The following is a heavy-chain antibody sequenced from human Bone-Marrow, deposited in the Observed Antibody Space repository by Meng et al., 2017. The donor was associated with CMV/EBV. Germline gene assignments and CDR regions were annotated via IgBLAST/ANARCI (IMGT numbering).Heavy chain of an antibody. CDR3: AKDRSSSWMDYSRGV. Sequence: GGSLRLSCAASRFTFSSYSMNWVRQAPGKGLEWVSYISSCGSTIYYADSVKGRFTISRDNSKNALYLQMNSLRDEDTTVYFCAKDRSSSWMDYSRGVWGQGPTVTGYS. D-gene: IGHD6-6*01. CDR1: RFTFSSYS. CDR2: ISSCGSTI. V-gene: IGHV3-48*02. J-gene: IGHJ6*01.